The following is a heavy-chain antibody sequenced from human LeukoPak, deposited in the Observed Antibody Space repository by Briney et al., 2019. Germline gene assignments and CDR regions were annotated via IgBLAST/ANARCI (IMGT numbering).Heavy chain of an antibody. CDR2: MDKETNLYAT. CDR1: GFTFSDSA. J-gene: IGHJ5*02. D-gene: IGHD1-26*01. V-gene: IGHV3-73*01. CDR3: TRDSGTYNWFDP. Sequence: GGSLKLSCVASGFTFSDSAIHWVRQSSGKGLEWIGHMDKETNLYATALAAPVKGRFTVSRDDSKNTAYLHMNSLKTEDTALYYCTRDSGTYNWFDPWGQGTLVTASS.